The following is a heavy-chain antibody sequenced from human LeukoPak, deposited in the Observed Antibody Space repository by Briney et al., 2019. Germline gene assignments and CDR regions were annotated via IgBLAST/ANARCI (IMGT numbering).Heavy chain of an antibody. V-gene: IGHV4-61*01. CDR2: IYYSGST. CDR3: ARWGFDYGGNSNYYYGMDV. D-gene: IGHD4-23*01. Sequence: SETLSLTCTVSGGSVSSGSYYWSWIRQPPGKGLEWIGYIYYSGSTNYNPSLKSRVTISVDTSKNQFSLKLSSVTAADTAVYYCARWGFDYGGNSNYYYGMDVWGRGTTVTVSS. J-gene: IGHJ6*02. CDR1: GGSVSSGSYY.